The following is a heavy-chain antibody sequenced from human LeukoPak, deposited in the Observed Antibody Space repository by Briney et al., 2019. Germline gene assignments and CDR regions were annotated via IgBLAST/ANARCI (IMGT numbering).Heavy chain of an antibody. D-gene: IGHD3-9*01. V-gene: IGHV3-74*01. CDR2: INSDGSST. J-gene: IGHJ4*02. CDR1: GFTFSSYW. Sequence: PGGSLRLPCAASGFTFSSYWMHWVRQAPGKGLVWVSRINSDGSSTSYADSVKGRFTICRDNAKNTLYLQMNSLRAEDTAVYYCARSTYYDILTGYYFDYWGQGTLVTVSS. CDR3: ARSTYYDILTGYYFDY.